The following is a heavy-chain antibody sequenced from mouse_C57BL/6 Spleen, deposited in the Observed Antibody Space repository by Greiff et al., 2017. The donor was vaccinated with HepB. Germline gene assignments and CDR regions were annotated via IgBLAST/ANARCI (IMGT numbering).Heavy chain of an antibody. D-gene: IGHD1-1*01. CDR2: IYPGDGDT. J-gene: IGHJ2*01. CDR1: GYAFSSSW. Sequence: QVQLQQSGPELVKPGASVKISCKASGYAFSSSWMNWVKQRPGKGPEWIGRIYPGDGDTNYNGKFKGKATLTADKSSSTAYMQLSSLTSEDSAVYFCARSHYYGSSYYFDYWGQGTTLTVSS. CDR3: ARSHYYGSSYYFDY. V-gene: IGHV1-82*01.